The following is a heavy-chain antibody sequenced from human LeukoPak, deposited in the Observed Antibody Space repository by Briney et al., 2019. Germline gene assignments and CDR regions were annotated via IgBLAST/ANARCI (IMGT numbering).Heavy chain of an antibody. J-gene: IGHJ5*02. CDR3: ARHSGGLPFDP. D-gene: IGHD3-10*01. Sequence: KPSETLSLTCTVSGGSISSTSYYWGWIRQPPGKGLEWIGSTYYSGSTYYNPSLKSRVTTSVDTSKNQFSLKLSSVTAADTAVYYCARHSGGLPFDPWGQGTLVTVSS. CDR1: GGSISSTSYY. CDR2: TYYSGST. V-gene: IGHV4-39*01.